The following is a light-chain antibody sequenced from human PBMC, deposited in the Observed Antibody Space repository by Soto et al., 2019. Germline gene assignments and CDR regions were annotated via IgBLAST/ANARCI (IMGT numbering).Light chain of an antibody. J-gene: IGKJ1*01. CDR3: GTYNNWGA. V-gene: IGKV3D-15*01. Sequence: EIVMTHSPATLSVSPGERSALSCRASQSVSSNLAWYKQKPGQSPRLLIYGASTRAPGVPARFSGSGSGTDLSDAVRGMQSEDFGVDYFGTYNNWGALGQGTKV. CDR1: QSVSSN. CDR2: GAS.